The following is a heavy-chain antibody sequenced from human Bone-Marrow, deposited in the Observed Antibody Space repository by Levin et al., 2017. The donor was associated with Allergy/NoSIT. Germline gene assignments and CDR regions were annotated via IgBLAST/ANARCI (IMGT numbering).Heavy chain of an antibody. CDR3: ARDEYAYGARKGIFEF. CDR1: GNTLVNKY. CDR2: MNPNSGDT. V-gene: IGHV1-2*02. D-gene: IGHD4-17*01. Sequence: GESLKISCKASGNTLVNKYMHWVRQAPGQGLEWMGWMNPNSGDTKSAQKFQGRVTMTRDTSTSTVFMELSSLGSDDTAVYFCARDEYAYGARKGIFEFWGQGTLVSVSS. J-gene: IGHJ4*02.